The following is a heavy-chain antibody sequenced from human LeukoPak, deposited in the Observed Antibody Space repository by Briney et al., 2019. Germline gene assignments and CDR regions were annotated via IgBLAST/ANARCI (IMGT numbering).Heavy chain of an antibody. CDR1: GFTFSDHY. CDR2: TRNKANSHTT. CDR3: ARGSRGIDY. D-gene: IGHD2-15*01. Sequence: GGSLRLSCAASGFTFSDHYMDWVRQAPGKGLEWVGRTRNKANSHTTEYAASVRGRFTTSRDDSKNSLYLQMNSLKTEDTAVYYCARGSRGIDYWGQGTLVTVSS. V-gene: IGHV3-72*01. J-gene: IGHJ4*02.